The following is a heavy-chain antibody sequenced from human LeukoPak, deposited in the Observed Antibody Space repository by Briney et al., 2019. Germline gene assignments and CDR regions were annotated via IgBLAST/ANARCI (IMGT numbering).Heavy chain of an antibody. CDR3: AKVRGTYSSGYFFDY. Sequence: GGSLRLSCAASGFTFDNYAMHWVRQAPGKGLEWLSIISWNSGYIGYADSVKGRFTISRDNAKKSLDLQMNSLRAEDTAFYYCAKVRGTYSSGYFFDYWGKGTLVTVSS. D-gene: IGHD6-19*01. CDR1: GFTFDNYA. V-gene: IGHV3-9*01. CDR2: ISWNSGYI. J-gene: IGHJ4*02.